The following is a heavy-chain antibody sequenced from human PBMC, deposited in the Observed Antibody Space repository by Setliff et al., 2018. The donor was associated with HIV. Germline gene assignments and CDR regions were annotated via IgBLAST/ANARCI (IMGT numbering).Heavy chain of an antibody. D-gene: IGHD6-19*01. CDR3: ARRGYSSGYFDY. J-gene: IGHJ4*02. CDR1: GGSISSSNW. Sequence: PSETLSLTCAVSGGSISSSNWWSWVRQPPGKGLEWIGNIYYSGSSYYNPSLKSRVTISVDTSKSQFSLKLSSVTAADTAVYYCARRGYSSGYFDYWGQGMLVTVSS. CDR2: IYYSGSS. V-gene: IGHV4-4*02.